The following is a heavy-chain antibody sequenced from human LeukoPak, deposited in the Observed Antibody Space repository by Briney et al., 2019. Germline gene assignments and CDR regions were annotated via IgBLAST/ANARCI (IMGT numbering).Heavy chain of an antibody. CDR2: IDPNSGGT. V-gene: IGHV1-2*02. Sequence: GASVNVSCRASGCTFTAHYIHWVRQAPGQRLEGMGWIDPNSGGTNYAQKFLGSVTMTGDTSINTAFMELSRLRSDDTAIYYCARGRGTTMVRGVITNYFDLWGRGSLVTVSS. CDR3: ARGRGTTMVRGVITNYFDL. D-gene: IGHD3-10*01. J-gene: IGHJ2*01. CDR1: GCTFTAHY.